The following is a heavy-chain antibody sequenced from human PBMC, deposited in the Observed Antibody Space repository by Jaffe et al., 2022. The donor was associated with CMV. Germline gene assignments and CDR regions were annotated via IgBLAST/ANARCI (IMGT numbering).Heavy chain of an antibody. CDR3: ARTRGPVDIVATKEGYYYYGMDV. V-gene: IGHV1-69*01. J-gene: IGHJ6*02. CDR2: IIPIFGTA. D-gene: IGHD5-12*01. Sequence: QVQLVQSGAEVKKPGSSVKVSCKASGGTFSSYAISWVRQAPGQGLEWMGGIIPIFGTANYAQKFQGRVTITADESTSTAYMELSSLRSEDTAVYYCARTRGPVDIVATKEGYYYYGMDVWGQGTTVTVSS. CDR1: GGTFSSYA.